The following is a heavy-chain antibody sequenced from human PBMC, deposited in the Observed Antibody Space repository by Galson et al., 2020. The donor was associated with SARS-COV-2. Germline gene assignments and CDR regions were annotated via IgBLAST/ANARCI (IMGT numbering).Heavy chain of an antibody. J-gene: IGHJ4*02. CDR2: IYPNSGGT. Sequence: ASVKVSCKTSGYTFNIYYIHWVRQAPGQGLEWMGWIYPNSGGTNYAQTFQERVTMTRDTSITTAYMELTSLTSDDTAVYYCARENWVYDFWGQGTPVTVSS. CDR1: GYTFNIYY. D-gene: IGHD2-8*01. V-gene: IGHV1-2*02. CDR3: ARENWVYDF.